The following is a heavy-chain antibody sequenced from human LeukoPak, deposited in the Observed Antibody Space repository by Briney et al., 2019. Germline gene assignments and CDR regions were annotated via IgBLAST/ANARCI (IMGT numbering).Heavy chain of an antibody. CDR1: GGSFSGYY. Sequence: PSETLSLTCAVYGGSFSGYYWSWIRQPPGKGLGWIGEINHSGSTNYNPSLKSRVTISVDTAKNQFSLKLSSVTAADTAVYYCARGSPRGPTIVVVVAATPVWFDPWGQGTLVTVSS. CDR3: ARGSPRGPTIVVVVAATPVWFDP. V-gene: IGHV4-34*01. J-gene: IGHJ5*02. CDR2: INHSGST. D-gene: IGHD2-15*01.